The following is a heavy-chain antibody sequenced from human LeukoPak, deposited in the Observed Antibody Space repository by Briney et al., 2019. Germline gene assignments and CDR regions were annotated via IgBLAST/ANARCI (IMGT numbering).Heavy chain of an antibody. D-gene: IGHD4-17*01. CDR3: ARDDYGAPVDY. CDR1: GGSISSHY. V-gene: IGHV4-59*11. J-gene: IGHJ4*02. CDR2: IYYSERT. Sequence: SETLSLTCPVPGGSISSHYWSWIRQPPGKGLEWIGNIYYSERTNYNSSLKSRVSISADTSKNQVSLKLTSVTAADTAVYYCARDDYGAPVDYWGQGTLVTVSS.